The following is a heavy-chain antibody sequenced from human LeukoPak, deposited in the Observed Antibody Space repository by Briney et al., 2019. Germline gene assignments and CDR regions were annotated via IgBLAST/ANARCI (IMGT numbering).Heavy chain of an antibody. CDR3: ARDVNWGFRRNGAFDI. Sequence: PGGSLRLSCAASGFTFSSYGMSWVRQAPGKGLEWVSAISGSGGSTYYADSVKGRFTISRDNSNNTLYLQMNSLRAEDTAVYYCARDVNWGFRRNGAFDIWGQGTMVTVSS. V-gene: IGHV3-23*01. CDR1: GFTFSSYG. CDR2: ISGSGGST. D-gene: IGHD7-27*01. J-gene: IGHJ3*02.